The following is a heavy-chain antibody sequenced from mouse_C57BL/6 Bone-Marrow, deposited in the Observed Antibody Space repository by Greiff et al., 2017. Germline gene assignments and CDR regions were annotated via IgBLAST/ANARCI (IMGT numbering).Heavy chain of an antibody. J-gene: IGHJ2*01. CDR3: ASRHYYGSRNFDY. CDR2: IYPRSGNT. Sequence: VQVVESGAELARPGASVKLSCKASGYTFTSYGISWVKQSTGQGLEWIGEIYPRSGNTYYNEKFKGKATLTADKSSSTAYMELRSLTSEDSAVYFCASRHYYGSRNFDYWGQGTTLTVSS. D-gene: IGHD1-1*01. CDR1: GYTFTSYG. V-gene: IGHV1-81*01.